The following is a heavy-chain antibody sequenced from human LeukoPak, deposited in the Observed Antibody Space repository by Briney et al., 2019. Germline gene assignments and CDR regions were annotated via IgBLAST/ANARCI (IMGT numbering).Heavy chain of an antibody. D-gene: IGHD1-26*01. CDR2: MYYDGSS. J-gene: IGHJ4*02. V-gene: IGHV4-39*07. CDR1: GGSINSGTFY. Sequence: SETLSLTCTVSGGSINSGTFYWGWIRQPPGKGLEWIGSMYYDGSSYYNPSLKSRVATSVDTSKNQFSPKLSSVTAADTAVYYCARSSHSGSYYGYWGQGTLVTVSS. CDR3: ARSSHSGSYYGY.